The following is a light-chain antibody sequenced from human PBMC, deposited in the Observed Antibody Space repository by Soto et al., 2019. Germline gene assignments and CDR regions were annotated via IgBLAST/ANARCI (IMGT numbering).Light chain of an antibody. CDR3: QQYGSLIT. Sequence: FVLPQSPCPLSFSPWESATLSFTASRIVTSRQLAWYQQKPGQPPRLLIYGISNRANGIPDRFSGSGSGTDFTLTISRLEPEDFAVYYCQQYGSLITFGQGTRLEIK. J-gene: IGKJ5*01. CDR2: GIS. CDR1: RIVTSRQ. V-gene: IGKV3-20*01.